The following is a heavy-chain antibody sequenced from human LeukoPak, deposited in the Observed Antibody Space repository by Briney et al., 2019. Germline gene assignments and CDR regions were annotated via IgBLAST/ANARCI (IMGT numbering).Heavy chain of an antibody. D-gene: IGHD3-10*01. CDR2: ISGSGGST. CDR1: GFTFSSYA. J-gene: IGHJ4*02. Sequence: PGGSLRLSCAASGFTFSSYAMSWVRQAPGKGLEWVSAISGSGGSTYYADSVKGRFTVSRDNAKNTLYLQMSSLRAEDTAMYFCARVGGRGSIGGDCWGQGTLVTVSS. CDR3: ARVGGRGSIGGDC. V-gene: IGHV3-23*01.